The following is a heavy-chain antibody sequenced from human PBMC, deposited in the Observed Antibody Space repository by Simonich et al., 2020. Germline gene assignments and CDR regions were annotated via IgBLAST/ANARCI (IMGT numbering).Heavy chain of an antibody. CDR3: ARALYCSSTSCYNWFDP. CDR2: INPNSGNT. CDR1: GYPFTRYD. Sequence: QVQLVQSGAEVKKPGASVKVSCKASGYPFTRYDIKWVRQATGKGVELMRGINPNSGNTGYAQKFQGRFTITRNTSQSTAYMELSSLRSEDTAVYYCARALYCSSTSCYNWFDPWGQGTLVTVSS. V-gene: IGHV1-8*03. J-gene: IGHJ5*02. D-gene: IGHD2-2*01.